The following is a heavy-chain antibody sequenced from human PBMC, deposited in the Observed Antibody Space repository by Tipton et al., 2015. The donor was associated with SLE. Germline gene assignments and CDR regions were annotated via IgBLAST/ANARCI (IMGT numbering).Heavy chain of an antibody. Sequence: SLRLSCAASGFTFDDYGMSWVRQAPGKGLEWVSGINWNGGSTGYADSVKGRFTISRDNAKNSLYLQMNSLRAEDTALYYCASHCSGGSCYLDAFDIWGQGTMVTVSS. V-gene: IGHV3-20*04. CDR2: INWNGGST. J-gene: IGHJ3*02. CDR3: ASHCSGGSCYLDAFDI. D-gene: IGHD2-15*01. CDR1: GFTFDDYG.